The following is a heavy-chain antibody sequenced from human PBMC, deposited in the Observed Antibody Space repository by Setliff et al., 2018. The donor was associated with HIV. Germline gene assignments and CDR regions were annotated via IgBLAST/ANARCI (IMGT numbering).Heavy chain of an antibody. CDR3: ARDGETTVMGDAFDI. CDR2: IYTSGFT. J-gene: IGHJ3*02. CDR1: GGSISRGSYY. D-gene: IGHD4-4*01. V-gene: IGHV4-61*02. Sequence: SETLSLTCTVSGGSISRGSYYWSWIRQPAGKGLEWIGRIYTSGFTNYNPSLKSRVTILVDPSKNQFSLKLSSVTAADTAVYYCARDGETTVMGDAFDIWGQGTMVTVSS.